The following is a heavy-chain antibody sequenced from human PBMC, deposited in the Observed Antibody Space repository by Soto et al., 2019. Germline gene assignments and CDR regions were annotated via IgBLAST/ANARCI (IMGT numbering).Heavy chain of an antibody. CDR1: GYTFTSYG. Sequence: ASVKVSCKASGYTFTSYGISWVRQAPGQGLEWMGWISAYNGNTNYAQKLQGRVTMTTDTSTSTAYMELRSLRFDDTAVYYCASTDIVVVPAAHYYYYYMDVWGKGTTVTVSS. J-gene: IGHJ6*03. CDR2: ISAYNGNT. CDR3: ASTDIVVVPAAHYYYYYMDV. V-gene: IGHV1-18*01. D-gene: IGHD2-2*01.